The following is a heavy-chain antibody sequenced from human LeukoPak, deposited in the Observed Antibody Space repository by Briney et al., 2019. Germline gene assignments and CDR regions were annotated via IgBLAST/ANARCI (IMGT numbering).Heavy chain of an antibody. J-gene: IGHJ5*02. Sequence: GASVKVSYKASGYTFTNYGISWVRQAPGQGLEWMGWINTYNGNTNYAQKFQGRVTMTTDTSTSTAYMELRSLRSDDTAVYYCARNSPRDVAGRQFLPGVLSLLSQCDNCFDPWGQGTLVSVSS. CDR2: INTYNGNT. D-gene: IGHD7-27*01. CDR3: ARNSPRDVAGRQFLPGVLSLLSQCDNCFDP. V-gene: IGHV1-18*04. CDR1: GYTFTNYG.